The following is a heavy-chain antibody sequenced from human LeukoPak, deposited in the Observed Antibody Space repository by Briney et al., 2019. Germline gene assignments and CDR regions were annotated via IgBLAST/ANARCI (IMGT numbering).Heavy chain of an antibody. D-gene: IGHD3-3*01. V-gene: IGHV3-23*01. CDR2: ISVGAEYI. J-gene: IGHJ4*02. CDR1: GFSFSNLA. CDR3: ASGPPFLKYFEY. Sequence: GGSLRLSCVASGFSFSNLAMNWFRQAPGKGLEWVSTISVGAEYIFYADSVKGRFTISRDDSNNALYLQMHSLRAEDTALYYCASGPPFLKYFEYWGQGTLVTVSS.